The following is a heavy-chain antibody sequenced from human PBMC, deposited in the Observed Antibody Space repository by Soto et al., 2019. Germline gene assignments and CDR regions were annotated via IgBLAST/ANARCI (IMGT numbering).Heavy chain of an antibody. CDR2: INHSGST. V-gene: IGHV4-34*01. J-gene: IGHJ5*02. CDR1: GGSFSGYY. Sequence: PSETLSLTCAVYGGSFSGYYWSWIRQPPGKGLEWIGEINHSGSTNYNPSLKSRVTISVDTSKNQFSLKLSSVTAADTAVYYCARDYYGLDPWGQGTLVTVSS. CDR3: ARDYYGLDP. D-gene: IGHD3-10*01.